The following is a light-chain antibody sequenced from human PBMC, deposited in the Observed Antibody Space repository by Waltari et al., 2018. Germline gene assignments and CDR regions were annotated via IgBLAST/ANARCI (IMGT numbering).Light chain of an antibody. CDR3: QQYDISPLT. CDR2: GTF. CDR1: QTIRTTY. Sequence: EIVLTQSPGTLSLSPGEGATLSCRTSQTIRTTYLAWYQQKPGQAPTLLIYGTFTRATGIPARFTGRGSGTDFSLTISSLEPEDFATYYCQQYDISPLTFGGGTKVEIK. V-gene: IGKV3-20*01. J-gene: IGKJ4*01.